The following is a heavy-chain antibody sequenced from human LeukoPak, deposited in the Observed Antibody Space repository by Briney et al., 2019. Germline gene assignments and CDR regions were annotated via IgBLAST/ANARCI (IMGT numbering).Heavy chain of an antibody. CDR3: ARGPLEEGSWYYYYFNMDV. Sequence: KASETLSLTCTVSGGSISSYYWSWIRQPPGKGLEWIGYIYYSGSTTYNPSLKSRVTISVDTSKNQFSLKLSSVTAADTAVYYCARGPLEEGSWYYYYFNMDVWGKGTTVTVSS. V-gene: IGHV4-59*12. CDR1: GGSISSYY. D-gene: IGHD6-13*01. J-gene: IGHJ6*03. CDR2: IYYSGST.